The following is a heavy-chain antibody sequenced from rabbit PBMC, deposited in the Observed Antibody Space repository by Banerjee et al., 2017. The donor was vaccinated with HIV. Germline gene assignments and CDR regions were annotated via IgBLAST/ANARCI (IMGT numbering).Heavy chain of an antibody. Sequence: QSLEESGGDLVKPGASLTLTCTASGFSFSSTYYMCWVRQAPGKGLEWIACIYAGGSGSTYYASWAKGPFTISKTSSTTVTLQMTSLTAADTATYFCARDAGGDGYSNDLWGPGTLVTVS. J-gene: IGHJ4*01. CDR2: IYAGGSGST. CDR1: GFSFSSTYY. D-gene: IGHD7-1*01. V-gene: IGHV1S40*01. CDR3: ARDAGGDGYSNDL.